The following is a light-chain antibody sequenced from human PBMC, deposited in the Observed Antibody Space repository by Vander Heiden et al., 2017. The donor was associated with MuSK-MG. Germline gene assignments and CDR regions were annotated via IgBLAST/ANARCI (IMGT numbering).Light chain of an antibody. Sequence: QSALTQPASVSGSPGQSITISCTGTSSDVGGYNYVSWYQQHPGKAPKLMIYDVSNRPAGVANRFSGSKAGNTASLTISGLQAEDDADYYCSSYTSRRIYVFGTGTKVTVL. J-gene: IGLJ1*01. CDR2: DVS. CDR1: SSDVGGYNY. CDR3: SSYTSRRIYV. V-gene: IGLV2-14*01.